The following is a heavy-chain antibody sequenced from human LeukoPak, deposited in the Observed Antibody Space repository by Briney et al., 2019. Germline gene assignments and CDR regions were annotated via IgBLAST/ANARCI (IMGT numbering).Heavy chain of an antibody. Sequence: GGSLRLSCAASGFIFSNYWMSWVRQAPGKGLEWVANIKQDGSEKYYVDSVKGRFTISRDNAKNTLYLQMNSLSAEDTAVYYCARDLSGSIDYWGQGTLVTVSS. CDR1: GFIFSNYW. D-gene: IGHD1-14*01. CDR3: ARDLSGSIDY. J-gene: IGHJ4*02. V-gene: IGHV3-7*01. CDR2: IKQDGSEK.